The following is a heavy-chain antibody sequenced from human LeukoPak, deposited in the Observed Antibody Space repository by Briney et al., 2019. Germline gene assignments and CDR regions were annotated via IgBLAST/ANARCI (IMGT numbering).Heavy chain of an antibody. CDR3: ARDGHAYGRGSPHY. Sequence: GGSLRLSCAASGFTFSDYYMSWIRQAPGKGLEWVSYISSSGSTKYYADSMKGRFTISRVNAKNSYLQMNSLRAEDTAVYYCARDGHAYGRGSPHYWGQGTLVTVSS. D-gene: IGHD3-10*01. CDR2: ISSSGSTK. V-gene: IGHV3-11*01. J-gene: IGHJ4*02. CDR1: GFTFSDYY.